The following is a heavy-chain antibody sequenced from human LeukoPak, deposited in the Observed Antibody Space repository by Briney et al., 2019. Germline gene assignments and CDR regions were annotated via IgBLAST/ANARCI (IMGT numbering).Heavy chain of an antibody. CDR2: IRSKAYGGTT. V-gene: IGHV3-49*03. Sequence: GGSLRLPCTASGFTFGDYAMSWFRQAPGKGLEWVGFIRSKAYGGTTEYAASVKGRFTISRDDSKSIAYLQMNSLKTEDTAVYYCTRGSIAVAANFFDYWGQGTLVTVSS. J-gene: IGHJ4*02. D-gene: IGHD6-19*01. CDR1: GFTFGDYA. CDR3: TRGSIAVAANFFDY.